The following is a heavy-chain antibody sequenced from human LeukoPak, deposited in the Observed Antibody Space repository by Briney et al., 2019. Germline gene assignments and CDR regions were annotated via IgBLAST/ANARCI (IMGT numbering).Heavy chain of an antibody. Sequence: PSETLSLTCTVSGGSISSYYWSWIRQPPGKGLEWIGYIYYSGSTNYNPSLKSRVTISVDTSKNQFSLKLSSVTAADTAVYYCVRAYSSSWYPRLVYYYMDVWGKGTTVTISS. CDR3: VRAYSSSWYPRLVYYYMDV. J-gene: IGHJ6*03. CDR1: GGSISSYY. D-gene: IGHD6-13*01. CDR2: IYYSGST. V-gene: IGHV4-59*12.